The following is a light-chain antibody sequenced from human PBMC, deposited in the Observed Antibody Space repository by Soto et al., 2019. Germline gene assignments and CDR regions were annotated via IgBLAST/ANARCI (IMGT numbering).Light chain of an antibody. CDR3: AAWDDSLNGVV. V-gene: IGLV1-44*01. J-gene: IGLJ2*01. CDR2: SSN. Sequence: QSVLTQPPSASGTPGQRVTISCSGSNSNIGGNPVNWYQQLPGTAPKPLIHSSNQRPSGVPDRFSGSKSGTSASLAISGLQSEDEAAYYCAAWDDSLNGVVFGGGTKVTVL. CDR1: NSNIGGNP.